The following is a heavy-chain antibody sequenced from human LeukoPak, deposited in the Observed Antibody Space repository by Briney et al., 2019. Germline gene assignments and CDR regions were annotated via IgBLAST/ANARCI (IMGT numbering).Heavy chain of an antibody. V-gene: IGHV3-23*01. CDR1: GFTFSSYG. CDR3: ASLYSGSYGPDY. J-gene: IGHJ4*02. D-gene: IGHD1-26*01. CDR2: INGSGGST. Sequence: PWGSLRLSCAASGFTFSSYGMSWVRQAPGKGLEWVSAINGSGGSTYYADSVKGRVTISRDNSKNTLYLQMSSLRAEDTAVYYCASLYSGSYGPDYWGQGTLVTVSS.